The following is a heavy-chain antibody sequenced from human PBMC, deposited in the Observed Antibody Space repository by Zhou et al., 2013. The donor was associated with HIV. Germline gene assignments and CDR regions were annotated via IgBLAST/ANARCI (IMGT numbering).Heavy chain of an antibody. V-gene: IGHV1-46*01. CDR3: ARSPRDIVVVPAAPRWAGWFDP. CDR2: INPGIGTT. D-gene: IGHD2-2*01. J-gene: IGHJ5*02. Sequence: QVQLVQSGAEMKKPGASLNISCKASGYAFTTYYIHWVRQAPGQGLEWMGLINPGIGTTYYAEKFQGRVTMTRDTSTNTVNMQLGTLTSEDTAVYYCARSPRDIVVVPAAPRWAGWFDPWGQGTLVTVSS. CDR1: GYAFTTYY.